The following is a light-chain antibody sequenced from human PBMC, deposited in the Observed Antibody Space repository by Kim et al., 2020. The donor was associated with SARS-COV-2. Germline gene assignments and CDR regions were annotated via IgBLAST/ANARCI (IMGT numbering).Light chain of an antibody. J-gene: IGKJ1*01. CDR3: QQYDSRWT. CDR1: QSISSW. Sequence: DIQMTQSPSTLSASVGDRVTITCRASQSISSWLAWYQQKPGKAPKLLIYDASTLQSGVPSRFSGSGSGTEFTLTINSLQPDDFATYYHQQYDSRWTFAPGTKVDIK. V-gene: IGKV1-5*01. CDR2: DAS.